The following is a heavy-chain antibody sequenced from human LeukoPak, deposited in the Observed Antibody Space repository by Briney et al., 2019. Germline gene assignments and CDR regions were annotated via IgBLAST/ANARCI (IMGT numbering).Heavy chain of an antibody. V-gene: IGHV1-69*01. CDR3: ARGFTSSSSWYSLDY. CDR1: GGTFSSYA. CDR2: IIPIFGTA. J-gene: IGHJ4*02. D-gene: IGHD6-13*01. Sequence: SVKVSCKASGGTFSSYAISWVRQATGQGLEWMGGIIPIFGTANYAQKFQGRVTITADESTSTAYMELSSLRSEDTAVYYCARGFTSSSSWYSLDYWGQGTLVTVSS.